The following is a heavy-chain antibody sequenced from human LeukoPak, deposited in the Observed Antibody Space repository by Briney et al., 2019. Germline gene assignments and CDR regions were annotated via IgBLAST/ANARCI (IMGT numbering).Heavy chain of an antibody. Sequence: SETLSLTCTVSGGSISSSSYYWDWVRQPPGKGLEWIGSIYYSGSTYYNPSLKSRVTISVDTSKNQFSLKLSSVTAADTAVYYCARDGSGSGSYYGGYWGQGTLVTVSS. V-gene: IGHV4-39*07. D-gene: IGHD3-10*01. CDR2: IYYSGST. CDR3: ARDGSGSGSYYGGY. CDR1: GGSISSSSYY. J-gene: IGHJ4*02.